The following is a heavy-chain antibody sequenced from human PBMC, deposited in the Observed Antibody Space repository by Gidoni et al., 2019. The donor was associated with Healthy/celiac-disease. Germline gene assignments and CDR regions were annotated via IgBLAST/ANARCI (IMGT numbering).Heavy chain of an antibody. D-gene: IGHD2-15*01. J-gene: IGHJ1*01. V-gene: IGHV4-39*01. Sequence: QLQLQESGPGLVTPSETLSLTCTVSGGSISSSSYYWGWIRQPPGKGLEWIGSIYYSGSTYYNPSLKSRVTISVDTSKNQFSLKLSSVTAADTAVYYCARHFKVVAAGAEYFQHWGQGTLVTVSS. CDR3: ARHFKVVAAGAEYFQH. CDR2: IYYSGST. CDR1: GGSISSSSYY.